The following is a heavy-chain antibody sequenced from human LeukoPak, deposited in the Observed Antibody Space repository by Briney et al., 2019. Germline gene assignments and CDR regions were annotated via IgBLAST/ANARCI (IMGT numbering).Heavy chain of an antibody. CDR1: GYTFTSYG. Sequence: GASVKVSCKASGYTFTSYGISWVRQAPGQGLERMGGIIPIFGTANYAQKFQGRVTITADESTSTAYMELSSLRSEDTAVYYCAMTYYDFWSGYYSLESWGQGTLVTVSS. V-gene: IGHV1-69*13. J-gene: IGHJ4*02. D-gene: IGHD3-3*01. CDR3: AMTYYDFWSGYYSLES. CDR2: IIPIFGTA.